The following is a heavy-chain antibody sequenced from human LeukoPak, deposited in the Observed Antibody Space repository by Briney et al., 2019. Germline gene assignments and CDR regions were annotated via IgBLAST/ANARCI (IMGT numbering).Heavy chain of an antibody. CDR3: ARGSAARRNWFDP. CDR1: GGSFSGYY. CDR2: INHSGST. Sequence: SETLSLTCAVYGGSFSGYYWSWIRQPPGKGLEWIGEINHSGSTNYNPSLKSRVTISVDTSENQFSLKLSSVTAADTAVYYCARGSAARRNWFDPWGQGTLVTVSS. V-gene: IGHV4-34*01. D-gene: IGHD6-6*01. J-gene: IGHJ5*02.